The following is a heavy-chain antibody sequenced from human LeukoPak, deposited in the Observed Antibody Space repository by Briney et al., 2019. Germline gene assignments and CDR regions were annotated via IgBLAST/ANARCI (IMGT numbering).Heavy chain of an antibody. CDR2: MNPNSGNT. V-gene: IGHV1-8*01. Sequence: ASVKVSCKASGYTFTSYDINWVRQATGQGLEWMGWMNPNSGNTGYAQKFQGRVTMTRNTSISTAYIELSSLRSEETAVYYCARGSAVAGSSRFDPWGQGTLVTVSS. J-gene: IGHJ5*02. CDR1: GYTFTSYD. CDR3: ARGSAVAGSSRFDP. D-gene: IGHD6-19*01.